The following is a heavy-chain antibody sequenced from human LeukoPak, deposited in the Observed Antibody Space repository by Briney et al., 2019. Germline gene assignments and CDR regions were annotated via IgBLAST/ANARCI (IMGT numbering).Heavy chain of an antibody. V-gene: IGHV1-69*13. CDR1: GGTFSSYA. J-gene: IGHJ4*02. D-gene: IGHD3-10*01. CDR3: ARDYYGSGSYYKPFDY. Sequence: SVKVSCKASGGTFSSYAISWVRQAPGQGLEWMGGIIPIFGTANYAQKFQGRVTITADESTSTAYMELSSLRSEDTAVYYCARDYYGSGSYYKPFDYWGQGTLVTVSS. CDR2: IIPIFGTA.